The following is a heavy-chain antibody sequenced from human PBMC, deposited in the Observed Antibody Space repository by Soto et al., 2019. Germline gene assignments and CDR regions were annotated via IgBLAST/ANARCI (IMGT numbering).Heavy chain of an antibody. CDR2: IWYDGSNT. CDR1: GFTYISYV. Sequence: VGFMRHSCAASGFTYISYVMHWVRQAKGKGLEWVAVIWYDGSNTYYADSVKGRLTISRDNSKNTLYLQMNSLRAEDTAVYYCARYLGDYSSGWYPKDAFDIWGQGTMVTVSS. V-gene: IGHV3-33*01. CDR3: ARYLGDYSSGWYPKDAFDI. D-gene: IGHD6-19*01. J-gene: IGHJ3*02.